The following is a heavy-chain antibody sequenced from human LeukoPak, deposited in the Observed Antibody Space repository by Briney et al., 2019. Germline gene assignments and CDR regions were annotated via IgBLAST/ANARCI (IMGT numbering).Heavy chain of an antibody. CDR1: GFTFSSYW. J-gene: IGHJ4*02. CDR3: ARDKIEGPTKLDC. CDR2: IKQDESEK. Sequence: PGGSLRLSCAASGFTFSSYWMSWVRQAPGKGLERVANIKQDESEKYYVDSVKGRFTISRDNAKNSLYLQMNSLRAEDTAVYYCARDKIEGPTKLDCWGQGILVTVSS. V-gene: IGHV3-7*01. D-gene: IGHD1-1*01.